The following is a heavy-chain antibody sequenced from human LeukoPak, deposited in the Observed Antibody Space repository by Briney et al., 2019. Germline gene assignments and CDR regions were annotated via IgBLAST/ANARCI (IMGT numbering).Heavy chain of an antibody. Sequence: GGSLRLSCAASGFTFRNDWMHWVRHAPGTGLVWVSRINTDGSTTTYADSEKGRFTISRDNDENTLYLQINMMAAENAVVYYCSTGAPGDNSQGSRDYWGQGTLVTVSS. CDR3: STGAPGDNSQGSRDY. D-gene: IGHD4-23*01. CDR2: INTDGSTT. CDR1: GFTFRNDW. V-gene: IGHV3-74*01. J-gene: IGHJ4*02.